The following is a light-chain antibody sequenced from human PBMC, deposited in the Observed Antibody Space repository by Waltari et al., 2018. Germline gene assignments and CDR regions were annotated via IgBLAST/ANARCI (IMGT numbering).Light chain of an antibody. CDR1: RSVSIY. CDR3: QQTYDTPLT. V-gene: IGKV1-39*01. J-gene: IGKJ4*01. Sequence: DIQMTQASSSLSASVGDRVNITCRASRSVSIYLNWYQQKPGKAPNLLIYATSALQTGVPSRFSGSGSGTDFTLTITNLQPEGFGIYYCQQTYDTPLTFGAGTKVQLK. CDR2: ATS.